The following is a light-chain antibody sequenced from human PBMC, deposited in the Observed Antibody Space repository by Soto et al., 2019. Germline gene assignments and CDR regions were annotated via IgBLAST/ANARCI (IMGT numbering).Light chain of an antibody. J-gene: IGLJ7*01. CDR2: EGS. V-gene: IGLV2-23*03. CDR1: SSDVGSYNL. CDR3: FSYAGSSTFV. Sequence: QSALTQPASVSGSPGQSITISCTGTSSDVGSYNLVSWYQQHPGKAPKLMIYEGSKRPSGGSNRFSGSKSGNTASLTISGLQAEDEADYYCFSYAGSSTFVFGGGTQLTVL.